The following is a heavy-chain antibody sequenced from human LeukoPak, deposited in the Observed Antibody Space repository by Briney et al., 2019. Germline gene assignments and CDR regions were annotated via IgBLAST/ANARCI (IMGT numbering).Heavy chain of an antibody. CDR1: GFTFSSYA. D-gene: IGHD3-10*01. J-gene: IGHJ4*02. Sequence: GGSLRLSCAASGFTFSSYAMHWVRQAPGKGLEWVAVISYDGSNKYYADSVKGRFTISRDSSKNTLYLQMNSLRAEDTAVYYCARGSSYYYGSGSYYSPLDYWGQGTLVTVSS. V-gene: IGHV3-30-3*01. CDR2: ISYDGSNK. CDR3: ARGSSYYYGSGSYYSPLDY.